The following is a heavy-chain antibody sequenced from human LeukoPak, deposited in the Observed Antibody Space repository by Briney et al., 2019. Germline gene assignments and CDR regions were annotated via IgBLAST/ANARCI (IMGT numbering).Heavy chain of an antibody. Sequence: ASVKVSCKASGYTFTSYDINWVLHATGQGLEGRVWINPNSGNTGYAQKFQGRVTMTRNTSISTAYMEVRSLRSEDTAVYYCARGRGSSWYRSVDYYYLDVWGKGTTVTVSS. V-gene: IGHV1-8*01. J-gene: IGHJ6*03. CDR3: ARGRGSSWYRSVDYYYLDV. CDR2: INPNSGNT. CDR1: GYTFTSYD. D-gene: IGHD6-13*01.